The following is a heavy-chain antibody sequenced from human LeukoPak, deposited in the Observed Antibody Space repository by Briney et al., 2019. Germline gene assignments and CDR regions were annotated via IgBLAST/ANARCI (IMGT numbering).Heavy chain of an antibody. J-gene: IGHJ4*02. D-gene: IGHD2-2*01. CDR2: INHSGST. V-gene: IGHV4-34*01. CDR1: GGSFSGYY. Sequence: SETLSLTCAVYGGSFSGYYWSWIRQPPGKGLEWIGEINHSGSTNYNPSLKSRVTISVDTSKNQFSLKLSSVTAADTAVYYCASVSHKPTTRLDYWGQGTLVTVSS. CDR3: ASVSHKPTTRLDY.